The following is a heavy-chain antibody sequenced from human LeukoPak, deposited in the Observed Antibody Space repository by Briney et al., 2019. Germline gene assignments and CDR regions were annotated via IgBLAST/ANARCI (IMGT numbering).Heavy chain of an antibody. J-gene: IGHJ5*02. CDR2: MNPNSGST. CDR3: ARGRYCSSTSCSTYNWFDP. D-gene: IGHD2-2*01. Sequence: GASVKVSCKASGYTFTSYDINWVRQATGQGLEWMGWMNPNSGSTGYAQKFQGRVTITRNTPISTAYMELSSLRSEDTAVYYCARGRYCSSTSCSTYNWFDPWGQGTLVTVSS. CDR1: GYTFTSYD. V-gene: IGHV1-8*03.